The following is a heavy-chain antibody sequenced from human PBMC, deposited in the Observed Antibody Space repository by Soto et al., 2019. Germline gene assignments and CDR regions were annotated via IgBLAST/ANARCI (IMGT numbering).Heavy chain of an antibody. CDR3: ARWGTTGGLDV. D-gene: IGHD3-16*01. Sequence: QVQLVESGGGVVQPGTSLRVSCVGSGFTFRSYVIHWVHQAPGKGLEWVALTSYDGSDKYYADSVRGRFTISRDNSRNTVDLQMDSLRLEDTALYYCARWGTTGGLDVWGQGTLVSVSS. J-gene: IGHJ1*01. CDR1: GFTFRSYV. CDR2: TSYDGSDK. V-gene: IGHV3-30*19.